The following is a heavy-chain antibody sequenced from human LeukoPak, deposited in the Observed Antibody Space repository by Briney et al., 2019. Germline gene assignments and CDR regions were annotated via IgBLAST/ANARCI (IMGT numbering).Heavy chain of an antibody. D-gene: IGHD7-27*01. CDR2: IYHSGST. Sequence: SETLSLTCTVSGGSISSYYWSWIRQPPGKGLEWIGYIYHSGSTYYNPSLKSRVTISVDRSKNQFSLKLSSVTAADTAVYYCARDLGASWGDAFDIWGQGTMVTVSS. CDR3: ARDLGASWGDAFDI. J-gene: IGHJ3*02. V-gene: IGHV4-59*12. CDR1: GGSISSYY.